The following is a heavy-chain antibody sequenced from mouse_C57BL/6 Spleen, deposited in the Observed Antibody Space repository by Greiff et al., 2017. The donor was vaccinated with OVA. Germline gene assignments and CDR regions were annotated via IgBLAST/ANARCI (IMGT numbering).Heavy chain of an antibody. CDR3: ARGGSMMVTRDAMDY. CDR1: GYTFTNYW. CDR2: IYPGGGYT. J-gene: IGHJ4*01. V-gene: IGHV1-63*01. D-gene: IGHD2-3*01. Sequence: QVQLQQSGAELVRPGTSVKMSCKASGYTFTNYWIGWAKQRPGHGLEWIGDIYPGGGYTNYTEKFKGKATLTADKSSSTAYMQFSSLTSEDSAIYYCARGGSMMVTRDAMDYWGQGTSVTVSS.